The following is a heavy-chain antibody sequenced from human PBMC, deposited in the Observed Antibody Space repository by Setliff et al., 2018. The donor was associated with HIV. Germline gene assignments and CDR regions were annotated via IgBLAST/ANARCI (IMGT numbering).Heavy chain of an antibody. V-gene: IGHV4-39*07. D-gene: IGHD1-20*01. CDR2: VSYSGST. CDR3: AGCITGTTHWFDP. CDR1: GGSISTSSYY. Sequence: LSLTCTVSGGSISTSSYYWGWIRQPPGKGLEWIGSVSYSGSTNYNPSLKSRVTISVDTSKNQFSLKLSSVTAADTAVYYCAGCITGTTHWFDPWGQGTLVTVSS. J-gene: IGHJ5*02.